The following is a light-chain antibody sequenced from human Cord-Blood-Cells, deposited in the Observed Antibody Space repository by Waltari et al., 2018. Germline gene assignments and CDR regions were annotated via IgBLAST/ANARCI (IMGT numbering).Light chain of an antibody. CDR3: RQYYSYPLT. CDR2: AAS. J-gene: IGKJ4*01. V-gene: IGKV1-8*01. Sequence: AIRMTQSPSSFSASTGDRVTITCRASQGISSYLAWYQQKPGKAPKLLIYAASPLQSGVPSRFSGSGSGTDFTLTISCLQSEDFATYYCRQYYSYPLTFGGGTKVEIK. CDR1: QGISSY.